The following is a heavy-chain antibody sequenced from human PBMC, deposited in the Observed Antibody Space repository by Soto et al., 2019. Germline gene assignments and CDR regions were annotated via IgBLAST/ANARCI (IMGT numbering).Heavy chain of an antibody. CDR2: VHSDGTTT. D-gene: IGHD2-21*02. J-gene: IGHJ3*01. CDR1: GFTFDYYW. Sequence: EVQLVESGGGLVQPRESLRLSCAASGFTFDYYWMHWVRQAPGKGLEWVSRVHSDGTTTTYADSVKGRFTISRDNARNTVSLQMSSLRAEDTAIYYCARGDRGGFDLWGHGTVVTVSS. V-gene: IGHV3-74*01. CDR3: ARGDRGGFDL.